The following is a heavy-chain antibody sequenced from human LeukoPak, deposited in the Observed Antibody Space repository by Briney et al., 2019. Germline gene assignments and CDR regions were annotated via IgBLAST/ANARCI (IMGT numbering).Heavy chain of an antibody. V-gene: IGHV5-51*01. CDR1: GYGFTTYW. CDR3: AGREDCGGDCYSMLVGPSRNWVDP. CDR2: IYPGDSSA. Sequence: PGEPLKISCQASGYGFTTYWIAWARQFPGKGLEWMGMIYPGDSSARYSPSFQGQVTMSADKSINTAYLQWTSLKASDTAIYYCAGREDCGGDCYSMLVGPSRNWVDPWGQGTLVIVSS. J-gene: IGHJ5*02. D-gene: IGHD2-21*02.